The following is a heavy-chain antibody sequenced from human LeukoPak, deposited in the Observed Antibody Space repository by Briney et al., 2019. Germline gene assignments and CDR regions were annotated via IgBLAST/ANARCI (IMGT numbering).Heavy chain of an antibody. V-gene: IGHV5-51*01. CDR1: GYSFTRYW. CDR3: ARLYDFDRSGYYYVGDY. J-gene: IGHJ4*02. D-gene: IGHD3-22*01. CDR2: IYPGESDT. Sequence: GESLKISCKGSGYSFTRYWIGWVRQMPGKGLEWMGIIYPGESDTRYSPSFQGQVTISADKSISTAYLQWSSLKASDIAMYYCARLYDFDRSGYYYVGDYWGQGTLVTVSS.